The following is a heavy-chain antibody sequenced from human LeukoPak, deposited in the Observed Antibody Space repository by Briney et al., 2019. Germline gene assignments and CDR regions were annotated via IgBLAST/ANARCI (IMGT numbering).Heavy chain of an antibody. V-gene: IGHV1-69*05. Sequence: ASVKVSCKASGGTFSSYAISWVRQAPGQGLEWMGGIIPIFGTANYAQKFQGRVTITTDESTSTAYMELSSLRSEDTAVYYCARIPYSSSWRSYYYYMDVWGKGTTVTVSS. D-gene: IGHD6-13*01. J-gene: IGHJ6*03. CDR3: ARIPYSSSWRSYYYYMDV. CDR1: GGTFSSYA. CDR2: IIPIFGTA.